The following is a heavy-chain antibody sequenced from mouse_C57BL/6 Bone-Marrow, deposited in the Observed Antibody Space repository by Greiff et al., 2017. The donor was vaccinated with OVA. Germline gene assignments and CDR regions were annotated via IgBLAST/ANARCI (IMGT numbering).Heavy chain of an antibody. CDR3: TTDGNYVGYFDY. V-gene: IGHV14-4*01. J-gene: IGHJ2*01. D-gene: IGHD2-1*01. CDR2: IDPENGDT. Sequence: VQLQQSGAELVRPGASVKLSCTASGFNIKDDYMHWVKQRPEQGLEWIGWIDPENGDTEYASKFQGKATITADTSSNTAYLQLSSLTSEDTAVYYCTTDGNYVGYFDYWGQGTTLTVSS. CDR1: GFNIKDDY.